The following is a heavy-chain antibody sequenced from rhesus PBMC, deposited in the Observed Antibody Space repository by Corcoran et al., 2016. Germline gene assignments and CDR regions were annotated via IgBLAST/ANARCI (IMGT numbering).Heavy chain of an antibody. Sequence: QVQLQESGPGVVKPSETLSLNCAVSGYSISSGYDWSWIRQPPGKGLEWIGYIDGSSGSTNYNPSLKNRVTISKDTSKNHFSLKLSSVTAADTAVYYCARGAGYLRYWGQGVLVTVSS. D-gene: IGHD2-27*01. CDR2: IDGSSGST. CDR3: ARGAGYLRY. CDR1: GYSISSGYD. V-gene: IGHV4-127*01. J-gene: IGHJ4*01.